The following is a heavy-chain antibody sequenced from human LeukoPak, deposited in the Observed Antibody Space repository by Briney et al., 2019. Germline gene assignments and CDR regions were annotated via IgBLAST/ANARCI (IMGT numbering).Heavy chain of an antibody. D-gene: IGHD2-21*01. V-gene: IGHV3-30*02. CDR1: GFTFSSYG. J-gene: IGHJ4*02. CDR2: IRYDGSNK. Sequence: GGSLRLSCAASGFTFSSYGMHWVRQAPGKGLEWVAFIRYDGSNKYYADSVKGRFTISRDNSKNTLYLQMNSLRAEDAAVYYCARENNVVVIAYPPFDYWGQGTLVTVSS. CDR3: ARENNVVVIAYPPFDY.